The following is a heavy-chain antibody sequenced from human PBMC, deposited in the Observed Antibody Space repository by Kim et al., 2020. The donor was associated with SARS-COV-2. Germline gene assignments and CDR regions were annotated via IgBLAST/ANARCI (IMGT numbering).Heavy chain of an antibody. V-gene: IGHV4-34*01. Sequence: SETLSLTCAVYGGSFSGYYWSWVRQPPGKGLEWIGEINHSGSTNYNPSLKSRVTITVDTTKNQFSLKLSSVTAADTAVYYCERAPIAGPRAFDIWGQGTMVTVSS. J-gene: IGHJ3*02. CDR1: GGSFSGYY. CDR3: ERAPIAGPRAFDI. D-gene: IGHD6-13*01. CDR2: INHSGST.